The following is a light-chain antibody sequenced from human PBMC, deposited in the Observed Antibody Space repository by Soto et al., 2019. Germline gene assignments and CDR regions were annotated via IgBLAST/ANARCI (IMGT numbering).Light chain of an antibody. J-gene: IGLJ2*01. Sequence: QSVLTQPASVSGSPGQSITISCTGTSSNVGSYNLVSWYQQHPGEAPKLMIYEASKRPSGVSNRFSGSKSGNTASLTISGLQAEYEADYYFCSYAGSDTMIFGGGTKVTVL. CDR2: EAS. V-gene: IGLV2-23*01. CDR1: SSNVGSYNL. CDR3: CSYAGSDTMI.